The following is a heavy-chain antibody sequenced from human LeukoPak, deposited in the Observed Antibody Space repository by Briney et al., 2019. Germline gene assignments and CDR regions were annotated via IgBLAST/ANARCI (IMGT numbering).Heavy chain of an antibody. CDR1: GFTFSSYW. V-gene: IGHV3-7*01. D-gene: IGHD6-19*01. CDR3: ARRGYSSGWYTGDAFDI. J-gene: IGHJ3*02. CDR2: IKQDGSEK. Sequence: GGSLRLSCAASGFTFSSYWMSWVRQAPGKGLEWVANIKQDGSEKYYVDSVKGRFTISRDNAKNSLYLQMNSLRAEDTAVYYCARRGYSSGWYTGDAFDIWGQGTMVTVSS.